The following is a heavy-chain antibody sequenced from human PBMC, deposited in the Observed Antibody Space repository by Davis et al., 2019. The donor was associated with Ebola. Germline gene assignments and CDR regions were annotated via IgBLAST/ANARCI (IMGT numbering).Heavy chain of an antibody. CDR1: GYTFTSYA. CDR2: INAGNGNT. Sequence: AASVKVSCKTSGYTFTSYAMHWVRQAPGQRLEWMGWINAGNGNTKYSQKFQGRVTITRDTSASTAYMELIILRSEDTAVYYCAREGSSDYGFYYYGMDVWGQGTTVTVSS. V-gene: IGHV1-3*01. D-gene: IGHD4-17*01. CDR3: AREGSSDYGFYYYGMDV. J-gene: IGHJ6*02.